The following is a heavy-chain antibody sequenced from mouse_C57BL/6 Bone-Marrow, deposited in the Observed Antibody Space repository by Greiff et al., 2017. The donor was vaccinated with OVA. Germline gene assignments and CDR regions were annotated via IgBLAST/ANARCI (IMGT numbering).Heavy chain of an antibody. J-gene: IGHJ4*01. D-gene: IGHD2-5*01. CDR3: AIYYSNYVDMYY. Sequence: VQLQQPGAELVKPGASVKVSCKASGYTFTSYWMHWVKQRPGQGLEWIGRIYPSDSDTNYNQKFKGKATLTVDKSSSTAYMQLSTLTSEDSAVYYSAIYYSNYVDMYYWGQGTSVTVSS. CDR2: IYPSDSDT. CDR1: GYTFTSYW. V-gene: IGHV1-74*01.